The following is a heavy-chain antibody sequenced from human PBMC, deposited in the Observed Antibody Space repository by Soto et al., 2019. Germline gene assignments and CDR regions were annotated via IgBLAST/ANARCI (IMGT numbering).Heavy chain of an antibody. Sequence: GSLRLSCAASGFSFRDFGMLWVRQAPGKGLEWVAFISYDGSTKYYTGSVKGRFTISRDNSENTLFLQMSSLRAEDTAVYYCATPPYDVLTGYSKPYGMDVWGQGTTVTVSS. D-gene: IGHD3-9*01. J-gene: IGHJ6*02. CDR1: GFSFRDFG. V-gene: IGHV3-30*03. CDR2: ISYDGSTK. CDR3: ATPPYDVLTGYSKPYGMDV.